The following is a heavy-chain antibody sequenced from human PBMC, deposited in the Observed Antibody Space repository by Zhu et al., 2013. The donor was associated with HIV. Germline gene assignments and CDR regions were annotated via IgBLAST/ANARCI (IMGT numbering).Heavy chain of an antibody. CDR1: GYIFTGYY. V-gene: IGHV1-2*02. Sequence: QVQLVQSGAEVKKPGASVKVSCKASGYIFTGYYMHWVRQAPGQGLEWMGWINPNSGGTSYPQKFHGRVTMTRDTSISTAYLEVSRLRSDDTAVYYCAGPLNDFWSGLGYWGQGTLVTGLL. J-gene: IGHJ4*02. CDR2: INPNSGGT. CDR3: AGPLNDFWSGLGY. D-gene: IGHD3-3*01.